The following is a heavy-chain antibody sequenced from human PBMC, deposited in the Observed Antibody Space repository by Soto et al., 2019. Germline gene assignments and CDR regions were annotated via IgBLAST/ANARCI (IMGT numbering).Heavy chain of an antibody. J-gene: IGHJ5*02. CDR1: GDSISSYY. V-gene: IGHV4-59*01. CDR3: ARGVATIGP. CDR2: IYYSGST. Sequence: SETLSLTCTVSGDSISSYYWTWIRQPPGKGLEWIGYIYYSGSTNYNPSLKSRVTISVDTSKNQFSLKLTSVTAADTAVYYCARGVATIGPWGQGTLVTSPQ. D-gene: IGHD5-12*01.